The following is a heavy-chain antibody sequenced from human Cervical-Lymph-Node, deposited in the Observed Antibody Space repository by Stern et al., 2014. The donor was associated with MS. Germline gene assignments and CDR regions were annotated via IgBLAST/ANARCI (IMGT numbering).Heavy chain of an antibody. CDR2: ISGSGDTI. CDR1: GFTFSDYY. J-gene: IGHJ1*01. CDR3: ARDRLSGGWFLQH. D-gene: IGHD6-19*01. Sequence: VQLLESGGGLGKPGGSLRLSCATSGFTFSDYYMNWIRQAPGKGLEWISYISGSGDTIHYIDSVKGRFTISRDNVKNTLYLQMNSLRAEDTAIYYCARDRLSGGWFLQHWGQGTLVTVSS. V-gene: IGHV3-11*01.